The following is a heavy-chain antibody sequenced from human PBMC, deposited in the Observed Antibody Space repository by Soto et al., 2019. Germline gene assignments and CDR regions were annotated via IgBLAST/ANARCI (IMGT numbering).Heavy chain of an antibody. V-gene: IGHV4-39*01. CDR3: ATSNWFHP. CDR1: GGSISSRGYY. J-gene: IGHJ5*02. CDR2: IYYSGST. Sequence: QLQLQESGPGLVKPSETLSLTCTVSGGSISSRGYYWGWIRQPPGKGLEWIGTIYYSGSTYYNPSLTTRVTLSLDTSTTQFSLKLSSVTAAATAVYSCATSNWFHPWGQGTLVTVSS.